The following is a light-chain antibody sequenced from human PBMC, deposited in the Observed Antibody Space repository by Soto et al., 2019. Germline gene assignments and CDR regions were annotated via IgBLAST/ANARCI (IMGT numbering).Light chain of an antibody. Sequence: DIQMTQSPSTLSASVGDRVTITCRASQSIRSWLAWYQQKPGKAPKLLIYKASSLESGVPSRFSGSGSGTEFTLTISSLQPDDFATYYCQYYNGYSLTFGPGTKVDIK. J-gene: IGKJ3*01. CDR1: QSIRSW. CDR3: QYYNGYSLT. CDR2: KAS. V-gene: IGKV1-5*03.